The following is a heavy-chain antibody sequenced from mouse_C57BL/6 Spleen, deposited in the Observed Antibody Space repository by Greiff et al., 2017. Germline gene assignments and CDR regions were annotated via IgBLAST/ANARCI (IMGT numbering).Heavy chain of an antibody. V-gene: IGHV5-9-1*02. D-gene: IGHD4-1*01. J-gene: IGHJ4*01. Sequence: EVKLVESGEGLVKPGGSLKLSCAASGFTFSSYAMSWVRQTPEKRLEWVAYISSGGDYIYYAATVKGRFTISIDNARNTLYLQMSSLKSEDTAMYYCTRGTGTRAMDYWGQGTSVTVSS. CDR1: GFTFSSYA. CDR2: ISSGGDYI. CDR3: TRGTGTRAMDY.